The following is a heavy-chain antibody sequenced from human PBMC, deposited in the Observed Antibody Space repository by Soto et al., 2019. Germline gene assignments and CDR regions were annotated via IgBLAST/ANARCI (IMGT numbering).Heavy chain of an antibody. V-gene: IGHV4-39*01. CDR3: AGFVVPASRNSDFDY. D-gene: IGHD2-15*01. CDR1: GGSISSGGYS. J-gene: IGHJ4*02. CDR2: IYYSGST. Sequence: SETLSLTCAVSGGSISSGGYSWGWVRQPPGKGLDWIGNIYYSGSTFYNPSLRSRVTLSVDTSKNQFSLRLNSVTVADTAVYFCAGFVVPASRNSDFDYWGQGTLVTVSS.